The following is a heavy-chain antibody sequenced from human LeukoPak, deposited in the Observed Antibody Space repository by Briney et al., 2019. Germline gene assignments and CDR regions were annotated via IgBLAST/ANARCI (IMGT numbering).Heavy chain of an antibody. CDR2: INPNSGGT. J-gene: IGHJ4*02. CDR3: ARDRYYYDGSGYSH. D-gene: IGHD3-22*01. CDR1: GYTFTGYY. Sequence: ASVKVSCKASGYTFTGYYMHWVRQAPGQGLEWMGWINPNSGGTNYAQKFQGWVTMTRDTSISTAYMELSRLRSDDTAVYYCARDRYYYDGSGYSHWGQGTLVTVSS. V-gene: IGHV1-2*04.